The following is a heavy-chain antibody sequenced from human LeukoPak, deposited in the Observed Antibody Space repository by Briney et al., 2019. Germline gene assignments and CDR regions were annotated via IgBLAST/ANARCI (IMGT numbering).Heavy chain of an antibody. J-gene: IGHJ5*02. CDR3: AKDPEITMIVVVINWFDP. V-gene: IGHV3-23*01. Sequence: GGSLRLSCAASGFTFSSYAMSWVRQAPGKGLEWVSAISGSGGSTYYADSVKGRFTISRDNSKNTLYLQMNSLSAEDTAVYYCAKDPEITMIVVVINWFDPWGQGTLVIVSS. CDR2: ISGSGGST. D-gene: IGHD3-22*01. CDR1: GFTFSSYA.